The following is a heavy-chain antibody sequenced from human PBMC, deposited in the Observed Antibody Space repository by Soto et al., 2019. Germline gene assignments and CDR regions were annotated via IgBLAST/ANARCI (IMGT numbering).Heavy chain of an antibody. CDR1: GFTFSSYA. D-gene: IGHD6-6*01. V-gene: IGHV3-23*01. CDR3: AKVVSRIAARRGIDY. J-gene: IGHJ4*02. CDR2: ISGSGGST. Sequence: VGSLRLSCAASGFTFSSYAMSWVRQAPGKGLEWVSAISGSGGSTYYADSVKGRFTISRDNSKNTLYLQMNSLRAEDTAVYYCAKVVSRIAARRGIDYWGQGTLVTLSS.